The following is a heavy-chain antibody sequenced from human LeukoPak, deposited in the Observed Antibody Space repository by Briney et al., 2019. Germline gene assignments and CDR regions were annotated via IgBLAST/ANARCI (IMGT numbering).Heavy chain of an antibody. J-gene: IGHJ4*02. V-gene: IGHV3-23*01. CDR3: AKAKGGSWYDFDC. CDR2: ISSSAGST. CDR1: EFTFSSYA. D-gene: IGHD6-13*01. Sequence: GGSLRLSCAASEFTFSSYAVSWVRQAPGKGLEWVSVISSSAGSTYYADSVQGRFTISRDNSINTLYLQMNSLRAEDTAVYYCAKAKGGSWYDFDCWGQGTLVTVSS.